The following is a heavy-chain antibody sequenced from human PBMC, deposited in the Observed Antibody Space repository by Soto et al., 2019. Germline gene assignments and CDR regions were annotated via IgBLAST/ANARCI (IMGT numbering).Heavy chain of an antibody. J-gene: IGHJ4*02. CDR3: ARRVWGDVSY. Sequence: QVQLQESGPGLVKPSETLSLTCTVSGGPISSSSYYWGWIRQPPGKGLEWIGSIYYSGSTYYKPSLITRISTSVDTSKYLPSRKLTSVTAAETAVYYYARRVWGDVSYWGQGTLVTVSS. V-gene: IGHV4-39*01. CDR2: IYYSGST. CDR1: GGPISSSSYY. D-gene: IGHD3-16*01.